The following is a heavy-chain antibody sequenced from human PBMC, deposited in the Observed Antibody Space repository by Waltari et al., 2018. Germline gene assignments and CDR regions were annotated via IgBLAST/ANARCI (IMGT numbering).Heavy chain of an antibody. Sequence: QVQLVESGGGVVQPGESLRLSCAASGFTFSTSGLHWVRQAPGKGLEWVAYIRSDGSNINYAASLKGRLTISRDNSKNTLYLQMNSLRAEDTAVYYCATYSASRGFNYWGQGTLVTVSS. D-gene: IGHD6-13*01. V-gene: IGHV3-30*02. CDR2: IRSDGSNI. CDR1: GFTFSTSG. CDR3: ATYSASRGFNY. J-gene: IGHJ4*02.